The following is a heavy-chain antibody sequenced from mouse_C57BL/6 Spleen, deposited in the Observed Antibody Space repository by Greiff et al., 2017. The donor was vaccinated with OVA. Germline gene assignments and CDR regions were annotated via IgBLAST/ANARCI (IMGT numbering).Heavy chain of an antibody. CDR1: GYAFSSSW. D-gene: IGHD3-2*02. Sequence: QVQLQQSGPELVKPGASVKISCKASGYAFSSSWMNWVKQRPGKGLEWIGRIYPGDGDTKYNGKLKGKATLTADKSDSTAYMQLSSLTSADSAVYFCARSMGTAQVTSFAYWGQGTLVTVSA. CDR2: IYPGDGDT. V-gene: IGHV1-82*01. J-gene: IGHJ3*01. CDR3: ARSMGTAQVTSFAY.